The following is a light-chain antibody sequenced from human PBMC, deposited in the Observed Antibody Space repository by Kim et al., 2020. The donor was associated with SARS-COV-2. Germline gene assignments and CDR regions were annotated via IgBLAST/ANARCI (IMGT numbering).Light chain of an antibody. Sequence: SYELTQPPSVSVSPGQTASITCSGDKLGDKYACWYQQKPGQSPVLVIYQDSKRPSGIPERFSGSNSWNTATLTISGTQAMDEADYYCQAWDSNTGVFGGGTQLTVL. CDR1: KLGDKY. CDR3: QAWDSNTGV. J-gene: IGLJ2*01. CDR2: QDS. V-gene: IGLV3-1*01.